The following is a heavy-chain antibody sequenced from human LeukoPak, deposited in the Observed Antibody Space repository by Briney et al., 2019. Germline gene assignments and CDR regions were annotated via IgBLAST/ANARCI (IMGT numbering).Heavy chain of an antibody. CDR2: IYHRGST. D-gene: IGHD3-10*01. J-gene: IGHJ4*02. CDR3: VRHCYASGSDPLCYFDY. Sequence: SETLSLTCTVSGGSISPYYWSWIRQPPGKGLEWIGYIYHRGSTNYNPSLKSRVTISIDTSKNQFSLKVSSVTAADTAVYYCVRHCYASGSDPLCYFDYWGQGTLVTVSS. CDR1: GGSISPYY. V-gene: IGHV4-59*08.